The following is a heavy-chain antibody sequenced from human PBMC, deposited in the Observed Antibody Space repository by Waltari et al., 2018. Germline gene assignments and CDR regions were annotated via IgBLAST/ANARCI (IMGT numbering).Heavy chain of an antibody. CDR2: IYHSGST. Sequence: QVQLQESGPGLVKPSEPLSLTCAVSGYSISRGYYRRRIRQPTGKGLEWIGSIYHSGSTYYNPSLKSRVTISVDTSKNQFSLKLSSVTAADTAVYYCARVGFWSGYYQLGWFDPWGQGTLVTVSS. CDR3: ARVGFWSGYYQLGWFDP. D-gene: IGHD3-3*01. CDR1: GYSISRGYY. V-gene: IGHV4-38-2*01. J-gene: IGHJ5*02.